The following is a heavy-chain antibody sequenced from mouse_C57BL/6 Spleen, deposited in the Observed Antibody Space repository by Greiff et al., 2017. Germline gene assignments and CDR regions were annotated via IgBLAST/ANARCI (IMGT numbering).Heavy chain of an antibody. Sequence: VQLQQSGAELARPGASVKLSCKASGYAFSSSWMNWVKQRPGTGLEWIGRLYPGDGDTKYNGKFKGKATLTADKSSSTAYMQLSSLTSEDSAVYFCARTITTVVATGARDYWGQGTSVTVSS. D-gene: IGHD1-1*01. J-gene: IGHJ4*01. CDR2: LYPGDGDT. CDR1: GYAFSSSW. CDR3: ARTITTVVATGARDY. V-gene: IGHV1-82*01.